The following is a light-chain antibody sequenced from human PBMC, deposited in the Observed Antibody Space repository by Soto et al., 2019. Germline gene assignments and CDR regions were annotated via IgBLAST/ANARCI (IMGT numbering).Light chain of an antibody. CDR2: GAS. CDR1: QSVSSY. CDR3: QQFGGSPQT. J-gene: IGKJ1*01. Sequence: EIVLTQSPGTLSLSPGEGATLSCRASQSVSSYLAWYQQKPGQAPRLLIYGASSRATGIPDRFSGGGSGTDFTLTISRLEREDFAVYYCQQFGGSPQTFGQGTKVEI. V-gene: IGKV3-20*01.